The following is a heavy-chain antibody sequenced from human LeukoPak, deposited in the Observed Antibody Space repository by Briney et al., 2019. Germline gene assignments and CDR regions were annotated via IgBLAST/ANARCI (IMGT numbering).Heavy chain of an antibody. V-gene: IGHV1-69*05. Sequence: SVKVSCKASGGTFSSYAISWVRQAPGQGLEWMGGIIPIFGTANYAQQFQGRVTMTSDTSTSTVYMELSSLRSEDTALYYCAREKAGSYNFDYWGQGTLVTVSS. CDR1: GGTFSSYA. CDR3: AREKAGSYNFDY. J-gene: IGHJ4*02. CDR2: IIPIFGTA. D-gene: IGHD6-6*01.